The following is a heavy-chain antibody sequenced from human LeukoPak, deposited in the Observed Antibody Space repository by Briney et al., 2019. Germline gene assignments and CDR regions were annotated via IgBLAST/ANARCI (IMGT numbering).Heavy chain of an antibody. CDR2: ISYDGSNK. CDR3: ARDSELWLQERFDY. V-gene: IGHV3-30-3*01. J-gene: IGHJ4*02. CDR1: GFTFSSYA. D-gene: IGHD5-18*01. Sequence: GGSLRLSCAASGFTFSSYAMHWVRQAPGKGLEWVAVISYDGSNKYYADSVKGRFTISRDNSKNTLYLQMNSLRAEDTAVYYCARDSELWLQERFDYWGQGTLVTVSS.